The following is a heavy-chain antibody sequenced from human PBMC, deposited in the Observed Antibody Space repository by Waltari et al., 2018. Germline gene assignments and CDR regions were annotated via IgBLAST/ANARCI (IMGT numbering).Heavy chain of an antibody. V-gene: IGHV4-34*01. CDR3: ASRVWRGYYFDY. CDR1: GGSFSGSY. J-gene: IGHJ4*02. Sequence: QVQLQQWGAGLLKPSETLSLTCAVYGGSFSGSYWSWIRQPPGKGLEWIGEINHSGSTNYNPSLKSRVTISVDTSKNQFSLKLSSVTAADTAVYYCASRVWRGYYFDYWGQGTLVTVSS. CDR2: INHSGST. D-gene: IGHD6-13*01.